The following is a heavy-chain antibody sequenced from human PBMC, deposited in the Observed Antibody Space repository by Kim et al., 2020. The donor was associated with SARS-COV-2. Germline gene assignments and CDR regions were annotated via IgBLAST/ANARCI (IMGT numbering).Heavy chain of an antibody. J-gene: IGHJ4*02. V-gene: IGHV3-9*01. CDR3: VIDMDQGEAESNTGLDY. CDR1: GFTFDNYA. D-gene: IGHD5-18*01. CDR2: IRWKSGRI. Sequence: GGSLRLSCAASGFTFDNYAMHWVRQAPGKGLEWVSSIRWKSGRITYGDSVKGRYTISRDNVKNSIYLQMSSLRVEDTAFYYCVIDMDQGEAESNTGLDYWGQGTLVTFPS.